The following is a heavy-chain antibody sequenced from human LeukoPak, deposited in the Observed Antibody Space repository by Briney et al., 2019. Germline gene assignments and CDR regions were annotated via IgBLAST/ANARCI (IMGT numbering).Heavy chain of an antibody. CDR3: ASEYYDFWSGYYGY. Sequence: PSETLSLTCAVSGYSISSGYYWGWIRQPPGKGLEWIGSIYLSGSTYYNPSLKSRVTISIDTSKNQFSLKLSSVTAADTAVYYCASEYYDFWSGYYGYWGQGTLVTVSS. CDR2: IYLSGST. V-gene: IGHV4-38-2*01. J-gene: IGHJ4*02. CDR1: GYSISSGYY. D-gene: IGHD3-3*01.